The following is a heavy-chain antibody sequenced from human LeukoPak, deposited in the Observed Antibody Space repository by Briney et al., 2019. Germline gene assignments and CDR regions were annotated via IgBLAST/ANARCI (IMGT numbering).Heavy chain of an antibody. CDR3: AKASTTVVTLDAFDI. CDR2: ISYDGSNE. Sequence: GGSLRLSCAASGFTFSSYGMHWVRQAPGKGLEWVAVISYDGSNEYYADSVKGRFTISRDNSKNTLYLQMNSLRAEDTAVYYCAKASTTVVTLDAFDIWGQGTMVTVSS. J-gene: IGHJ3*02. D-gene: IGHD4-23*01. CDR1: GFTFSSYG. V-gene: IGHV3-30*18.